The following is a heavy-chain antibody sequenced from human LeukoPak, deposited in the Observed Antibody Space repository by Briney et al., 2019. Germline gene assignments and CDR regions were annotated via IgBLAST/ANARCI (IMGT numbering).Heavy chain of an antibody. Sequence: SQTLSLTCAISGDSVSSNSAAWNWIRQSPSRGLEWLGRTYYRSRWYNDYAVSVTRRITINPDTSKNQFSLQLNSVTPEDTAVYYCARVSRSTVTTHWYFDLWGRGTLVTVSS. CDR3: ARVSRSTVTTHWYFDL. CDR2: TYYRSRWYN. V-gene: IGHV6-1*01. J-gene: IGHJ2*01. D-gene: IGHD4-17*01. CDR1: GDSVSSNSAA.